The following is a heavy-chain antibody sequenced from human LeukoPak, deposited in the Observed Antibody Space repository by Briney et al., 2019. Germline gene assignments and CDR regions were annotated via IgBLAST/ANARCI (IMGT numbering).Heavy chain of an antibody. Sequence: GGSLRLSCAASGFTFSSYAMSWVRQAPGKGLEWVSAISGSGGSTYYADSVKGRFTISRDNSKNTLYLQMNSLGAEDTAVYYCAKEKGRGYSYGYSDYWGRGTLVTVSS. CDR2: ISGSGGST. CDR3: AKEKGRGYSYGYSDY. D-gene: IGHD5-18*01. V-gene: IGHV3-23*01. J-gene: IGHJ4*02. CDR1: GFTFSSYA.